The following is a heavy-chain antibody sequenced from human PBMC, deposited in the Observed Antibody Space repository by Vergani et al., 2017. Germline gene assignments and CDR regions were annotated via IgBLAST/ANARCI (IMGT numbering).Heavy chain of an antibody. Sequence: QVQLQESGPGLVKPSQTLSLTCTVSGGSVSSGGYYWSWIRHHPGKGLEWIGYIYYSGNTYYNPSLKSRVTVSVDTSKNQFSLRLSSVTAADTAVYYCARDLIGDDAFDIWGQGTMVTVSS. D-gene: IGHD3-10*01. CDR2: IYYSGNT. CDR3: ARDLIGDDAFDI. CDR1: GGSVSSGGYY. J-gene: IGHJ3*02. V-gene: IGHV4-31*03.